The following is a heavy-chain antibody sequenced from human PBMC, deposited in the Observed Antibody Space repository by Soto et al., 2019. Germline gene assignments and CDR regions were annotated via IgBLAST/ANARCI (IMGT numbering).Heavy chain of an antibody. Sequence: PGGSLRLSCAASGFIFNNYWMNWVRQAPGKGLAWVSAIGTDGNTYYANSVKGRFTISRDNSRTTLYLQMNSLRVEDTALYYCVRKYPGTRPFDYWGQGTLVTVSS. CDR2: IGTDGNT. V-gene: IGHV3-23*01. D-gene: IGHD2-2*01. CDR1: GFIFNNYW. CDR3: VRKYPGTRPFDY. J-gene: IGHJ4*01.